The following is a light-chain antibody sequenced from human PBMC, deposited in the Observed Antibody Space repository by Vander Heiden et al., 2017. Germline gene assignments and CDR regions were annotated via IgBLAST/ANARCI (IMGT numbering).Light chain of an antibody. Sequence: ELALPQSPPTLSFSPGERATLSCRASQSVSSYLAWYQQKPGQAPRHLIYDASNRATGIPARFSGSGSGTDFTLTISSLEPEDVAVYYCQQRSNWPPTFGGGTKVEIK. CDR3: QQRSNWPPT. CDR2: DAS. J-gene: IGKJ4*01. V-gene: IGKV3-11*01. CDR1: QSVSSY.